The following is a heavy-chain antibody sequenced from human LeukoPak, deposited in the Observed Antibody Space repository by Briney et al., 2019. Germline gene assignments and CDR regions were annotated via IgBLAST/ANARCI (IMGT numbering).Heavy chain of an antibody. CDR2: IRSSGSTT. D-gene: IGHD5-18*01. CDR3: ARDRIGYSYGIDR. Sequence: GGSLRLSCAASGFSVSSNYMSWVRQAPGKGLEWVSYIRSSGSTTYYADSVKGRFTISRDNAKSSLYLQMNSLRDEDTAIYYSARDRIGYSYGIDRCGQGTLVTVYS. CDR1: GFSVSSNY. J-gene: IGHJ4*02. V-gene: IGHV3-11*04.